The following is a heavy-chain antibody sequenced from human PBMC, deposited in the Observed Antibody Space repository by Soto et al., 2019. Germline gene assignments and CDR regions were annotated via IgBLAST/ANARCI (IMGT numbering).Heavy chain of an antibody. CDR1: GFTFSSYG. CDR2: IWYDGSNK. Sequence: PGGSLRLSCAASGFTFSSYGMHWVRQAPGKGLEWVAVIWYDGSNKYYADSVKGRFTISRDNSKNTLYLQMNSLRAEDTAVYYCARDRFSIAAADYYYYYGMDVWGQGTTVTVSS. D-gene: IGHD6-13*01. CDR3: ARDRFSIAAADYYYYYGMDV. V-gene: IGHV3-33*01. J-gene: IGHJ6*02.